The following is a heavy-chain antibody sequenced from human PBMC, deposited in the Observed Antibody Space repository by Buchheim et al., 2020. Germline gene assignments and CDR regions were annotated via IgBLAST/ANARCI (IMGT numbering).Heavy chain of an antibody. CDR3: ARASDYYGSGSYYKSNRAFDI. Sequence: EVQLVESGGGLVQPGGSLRLSCAASGFTFSSYWMHWVRQAPGKGLVWVSRINSDGSSTSYADSVKGRFTISRDNAKNTLYLQMNSLRAEDTAVYYCARASDYYGSGSYYKSNRAFDIWGQGT. J-gene: IGHJ3*02. CDR2: INSDGSST. CDR1: GFTFSSYW. V-gene: IGHV3-74*01. D-gene: IGHD3-10*01.